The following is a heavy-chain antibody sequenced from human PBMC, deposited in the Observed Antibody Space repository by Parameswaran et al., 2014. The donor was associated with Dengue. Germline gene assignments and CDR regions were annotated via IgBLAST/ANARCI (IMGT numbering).Heavy chain of an antibody. Sequence: VRQAPGKGLEWMGIIYPGDSDTRYSPSFQGQVTISADKSISTAYLQWSSLKASDTAMYYCAGGDTAMVNGMDVWGQGTTVTVSS. V-gene: IGHV5-51*01. J-gene: IGHJ6*02. CDR2: IYPGDSDT. CDR3: AGGDTAMVNGMDV. D-gene: IGHD5-18*01.